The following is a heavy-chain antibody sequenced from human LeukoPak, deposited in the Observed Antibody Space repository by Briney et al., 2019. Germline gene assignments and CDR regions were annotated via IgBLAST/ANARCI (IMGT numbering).Heavy chain of an antibody. CDR1: GFTFSSYS. Sequence: KTGGSLRLSCAASGFTFSSYSMNWVRQAPGKGLEWVSSISSSSSYIYYADSVKGRFTISRGNAKNSLYLQMNSLRAEDTAVYYCARDNVRYDSSGSSPNWGQGTLVTVSS. V-gene: IGHV3-21*01. CDR2: ISSSSSYI. J-gene: IGHJ4*02. CDR3: ARDNVRYDSSGSSPN. D-gene: IGHD3-22*01.